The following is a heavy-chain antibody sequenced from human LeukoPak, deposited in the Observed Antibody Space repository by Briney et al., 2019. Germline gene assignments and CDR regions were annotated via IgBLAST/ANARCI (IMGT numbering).Heavy chain of an antibody. CDR2: ISGSGGST. CDR3: AKELRRSSSSFDY. V-gene: IGHV3-23*01. J-gene: IGHJ4*02. CDR1: GFTVSSNY. D-gene: IGHD6-6*01. Sequence: PGGSLRLSCAASGFTVSSNYMIWVRQAPGKGLEWVSAISGSGGSTYYTDSVKGRFTISRDNSKNTLYLQMNSLRAEDTAVYYCAKELRRSSSSFDYWGQGTLVTVSS.